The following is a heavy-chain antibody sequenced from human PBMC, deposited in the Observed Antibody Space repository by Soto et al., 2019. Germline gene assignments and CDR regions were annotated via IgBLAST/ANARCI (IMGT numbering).Heavy chain of an antibody. V-gene: IGHV4-4*02. Sequence: QVQLQESGPGLVKPSGTLSLTCAVSGGSFSTTNWWTWVRQPPGKGLEGIGEINHSGPTNYNPSHKHLVTISVDKAKNQFSLTLNSVTAADTAVYYCARSGDFWSGYRIDYWGQGTLVTVSS. CDR3: ARSGDFWSGYRIDY. CDR1: GGSFSTTNW. CDR2: INHSGPT. J-gene: IGHJ4*02. D-gene: IGHD3-3*01.